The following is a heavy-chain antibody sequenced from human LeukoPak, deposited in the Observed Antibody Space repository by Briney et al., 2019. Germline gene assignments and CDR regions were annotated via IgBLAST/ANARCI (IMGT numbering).Heavy chain of an antibody. CDR1: GFTFSAYA. CDR2: IKQDGSEK. CDR3: AREYYYDSSGLHGMDV. D-gene: IGHD3-22*01. V-gene: IGHV3-7*01. J-gene: IGHJ6*02. Sequence: PGGSLRLSCAASGFTFSAYAMSWVRQAPGKGLEWVANIKQDGSEKYYVDSVKGRFTISRDNAKNSLYLQMNSLRAEDTAVYYCAREYYYDSSGLHGMDVWGQGTTVTVSS.